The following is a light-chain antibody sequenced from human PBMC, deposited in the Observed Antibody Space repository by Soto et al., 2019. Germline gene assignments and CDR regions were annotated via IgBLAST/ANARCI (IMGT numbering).Light chain of an antibody. V-gene: IGKV1-39*01. Sequence: DFRLTQTPSSLSASVRDRVSISCRASQSISSYLNWYQQKPGKAPKLLIYGASSRASGIPARFSGSGSGTEFTLTISSLQSEDFASYYCQQNYSTPLTFGGGTKVDIK. CDR2: GAS. J-gene: IGKJ4*01. CDR1: QSISSY. CDR3: QQNYSTPLT.